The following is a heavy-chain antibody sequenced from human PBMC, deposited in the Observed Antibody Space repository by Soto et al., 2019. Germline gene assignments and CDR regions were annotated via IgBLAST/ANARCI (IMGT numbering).Heavy chain of an antibody. J-gene: IGHJ4*02. CDR1: GYTFTGYY. CDR3: ARSRLKDYSIDY. V-gene: IGHV1-2*02. D-gene: IGHD4-4*01. CDR2: INPNSGAT. Sequence: ASGKVSCKPSGYTFTGYYIHWVRQAPGQGLEWMGWINPNSGATNYALKFQGRVTMTRDTSISAAYMELNSLTSDDTAVYYCARSRLKDYSIDYWGQGTLVTVSS.